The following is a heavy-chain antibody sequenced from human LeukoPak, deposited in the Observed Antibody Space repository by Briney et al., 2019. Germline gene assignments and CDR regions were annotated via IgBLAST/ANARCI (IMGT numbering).Heavy chain of an antibody. V-gene: IGHV1-8*02. CDR3: ARGFKPDYGDYFWFDP. J-gene: IGHJ5*02. CDR1: GGTFSSYA. D-gene: IGHD4-17*01. CDR2: MNPNSGNT. Sequence: GASVKVSCKASGGTFSSYAISWVRQAPGQGLEWMGWMNPNSGNTGYAQKFQGRVTMTRNTSISTAYMELSSLRSEDTAVYYCARGFKPDYGDYFWFDPWGQGTLVTVSS.